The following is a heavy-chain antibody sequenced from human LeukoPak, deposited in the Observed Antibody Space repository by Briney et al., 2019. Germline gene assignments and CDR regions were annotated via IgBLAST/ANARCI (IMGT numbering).Heavy chain of an antibody. CDR2: IGSNGVNT. CDR3: VRAYTTSGTYSEP. J-gene: IGHJ4*02. V-gene: IGHV3-23*01. D-gene: IGHD1-26*01. Sequence: QSGGSLRLSCTASGFTFSTYAMGWTRQAPGKGLEWVSGIGSNGVNTYYADSAKGRFTISRDNSENTVYLQMNSLRAEDTALYYCVRAYTTSGTYSEPWGQGTLVTVSS. CDR1: GFTFSTYA.